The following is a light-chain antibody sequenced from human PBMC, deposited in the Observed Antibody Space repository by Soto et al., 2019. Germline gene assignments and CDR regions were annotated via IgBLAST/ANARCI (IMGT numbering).Light chain of an antibody. CDR1: QSVSSSY. J-gene: IGKJ4*01. CDR2: GAS. CDR3: QQYQSLT. V-gene: IGKV3-20*01. Sequence: VLTQSPAILAFTPGDTATLSCRASQSVSSSYLAWYQHKPGQAPRLLIHGASSRVTGIPDRFSGSGSGTDFTLTITRLEPEDFAVYYCQQYQSLTFGGGTKVDIK.